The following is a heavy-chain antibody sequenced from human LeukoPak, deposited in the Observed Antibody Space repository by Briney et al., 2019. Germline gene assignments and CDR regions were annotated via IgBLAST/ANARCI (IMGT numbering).Heavy chain of an antibody. CDR2: INEDGSEE. CDR1: GFTFSRYW. CDR3: AREGR. J-gene: IGHJ4*02. Sequence: PGGSLRLSCAGSGFTFSRYWMSWFRQAPGKGLEWVANINEDGSEEYHVDSVEGRFTISRDNAKNSLSLQMNSLRAEDTAVYYCAREGRWGQGTLVTVSS. V-gene: IGHV3-7*01.